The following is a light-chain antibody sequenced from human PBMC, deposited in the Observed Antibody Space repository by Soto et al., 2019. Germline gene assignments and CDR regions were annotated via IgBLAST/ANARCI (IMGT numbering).Light chain of an antibody. CDR2: AAS. CDR1: QSISSY. V-gene: IGKV1-9*01. Sequence: DIQLTQSPAFLSASVGDRVTITCRASQSISSYLAWYQQKPGKDPKLRIYAASTLKSGVPSRFSDSGSGTEFTLTISSLQPEDFETYYCQQINSYPLTFGGGTKVEIK. CDR3: QQINSYPLT. J-gene: IGKJ4*01.